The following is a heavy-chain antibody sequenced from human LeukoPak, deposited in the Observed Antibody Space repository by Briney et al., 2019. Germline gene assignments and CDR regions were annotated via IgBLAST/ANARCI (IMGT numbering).Heavy chain of an antibody. D-gene: IGHD3-22*01. V-gene: IGHV3-33*01. Sequence: GGSLRLSCAASGFTFSSYGMHWVRQAPGKGLEWVAVIWYDGSNKYYADSVKGRFTISRDNSKNTLYLQMNSLRAEDTAVYYCARDEDSSGQYNWFDPWGQGTLVTVSS. CDR3: ARDEDSSGQYNWFDP. J-gene: IGHJ5*02. CDR2: IWYDGSNK. CDR1: GFTFSSYG.